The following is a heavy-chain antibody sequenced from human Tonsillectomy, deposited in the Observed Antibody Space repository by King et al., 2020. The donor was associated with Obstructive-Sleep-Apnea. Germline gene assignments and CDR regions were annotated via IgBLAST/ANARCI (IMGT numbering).Heavy chain of an antibody. D-gene: IGHD1-26*01. J-gene: IGHJ4*02. Sequence: VQLVESGGGLVQPGGSLRLSCAGSGFTFSSYSMNWVRQAPGKGLEWVSYISSSSSTIYYADSMKGRFTISRDNAKNSLYLQMTSLRVEDTAVYYCARERIYGGTWYWGQGTLVTVSS. V-gene: IGHV3-48*04. CDR3: ARERIYGGTWY. CDR1: GFTFSSYS. CDR2: ISSSSSTI.